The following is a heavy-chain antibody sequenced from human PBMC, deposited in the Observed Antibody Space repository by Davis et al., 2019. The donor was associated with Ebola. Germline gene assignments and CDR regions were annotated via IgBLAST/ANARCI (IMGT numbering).Heavy chain of an antibody. J-gene: IGHJ5*02. CDR1: GYTFTGYY. V-gene: IGHV1-2*06. CDR3: AREGESIAARQCWFDP. D-gene: IGHD6-6*01. Sequence: ASVKVSCKTSGYTFTGYYMHWVRQAPGQGLEWMGRINPNSGGTNYAQKFQGRVTMTRDTSISTAYMELSRLRSDDTAVYYCAREGESIAARQCWFDPWGQGTLVTVSS. CDR2: INPNSGGT.